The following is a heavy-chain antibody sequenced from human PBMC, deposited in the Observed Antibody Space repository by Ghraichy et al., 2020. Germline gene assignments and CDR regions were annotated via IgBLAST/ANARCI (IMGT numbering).Heavy chain of an antibody. CDR1: GGSISSYY. CDR2: IYYSGST. Sequence: ESLNISCTVSGGSISSYYWSWIRQPPGKGLEWIGYIYYSGSTNYNPSLKSRVTISVDTSKNQFSLKLSSVTAADTAVYYCARHYRDTYGMDVWGQGTTVTVSS. CDR3: ARHYRDTYGMDV. V-gene: IGHV4-59*08. D-gene: IGHD5-18*01. J-gene: IGHJ6*02.